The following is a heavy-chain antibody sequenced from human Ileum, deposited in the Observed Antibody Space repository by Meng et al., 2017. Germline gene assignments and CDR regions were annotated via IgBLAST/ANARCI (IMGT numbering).Heavy chain of an antibody. V-gene: IGHV4-4*02. CDR2: FHPGSGA. CDR3: AKNGAYCLES. J-gene: IGHJ4*02. Sequence: QVELRESGPARGKPLGTLSPTCAVPGGSISGGTWGSWVRQPPGKGLQWIGQFHPGSGAAYNPSLETRVTISVDTSKNQFSLELTSVTAADTAVYYCAKNGAYCLESWGQGTLVTVSS. D-gene: IGHD2-21*01. CDR1: GGSISGGTW.